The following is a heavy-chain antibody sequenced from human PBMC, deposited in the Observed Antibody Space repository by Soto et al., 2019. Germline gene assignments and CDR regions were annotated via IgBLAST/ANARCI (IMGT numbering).Heavy chain of an antibody. CDR1: GGTITNDGYY. D-gene: IGHD3-10*01. Sequence: QLQLQESGPGLVKPSETLSLTCAVSGGTITNDGYYWVWVRQSPGKGLEGIGSINYSGYTFYRASLRSRATISVDASKSHFSLRLSSVTAADTAVYFCARLSVGLTGNYFEDWGQGTRVTVSS. J-gene: IGHJ4*02. CDR2: INYSGYT. V-gene: IGHV4-39*02. CDR3: ARLSVGLTGNYFED.